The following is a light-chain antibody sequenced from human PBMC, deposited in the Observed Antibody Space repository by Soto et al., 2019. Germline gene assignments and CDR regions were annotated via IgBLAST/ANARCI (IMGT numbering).Light chain of an antibody. CDR2: SYD. V-gene: IGLV1-44*01. J-gene: IGLJ1*01. Sequence: QSALPQPPSAPGTPGQRVTISCSTSSSNIGGNTVNSYQQVPGTTPKLLIYSYDQRPSGVPDRFSGSKSGTSASLAISGLQSEDEANYFFAAWDASLNGYVFGTGTKVTVL. CDR3: AAWDASLNGYV. CDR1: SSNIGGNT.